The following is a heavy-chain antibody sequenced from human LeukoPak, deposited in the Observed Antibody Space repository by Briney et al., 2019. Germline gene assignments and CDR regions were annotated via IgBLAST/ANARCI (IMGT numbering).Heavy chain of an antibody. CDR1: GGSISSGDYY. Sequence: SETLSLTCTVSGGSISSGDYYWSWIRQPPGKGLEWIGYIYYSGSTYYNPSLKSRVTISVDTSKNQFSLKLSSVTAADTAVYYCARGTMVRGVIKPLDYWGQGTLVTVSS. CDR3: ARGTMVRGVIKPLDY. D-gene: IGHD3-10*01. J-gene: IGHJ4*02. CDR2: IYYSGST. V-gene: IGHV4-30-4*01.